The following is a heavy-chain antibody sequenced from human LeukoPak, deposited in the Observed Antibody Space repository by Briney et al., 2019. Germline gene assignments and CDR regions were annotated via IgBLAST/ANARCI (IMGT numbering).Heavy chain of an antibody. CDR3: AKDIDRGYYDSSGPSDY. CDR2: ISRSGSTK. D-gene: IGHD3-22*01. CDR1: GFTFSDYN. Sequence: GGSLRLSCAASGFTFSDYNMRWIRQAPGKGLEWVSSISRSGSTKYYADSVKGRFTISRDNAKNSLFLQMNSLRAEDTAVYYCAKDIDRGYYDSSGPSDYWGQGTLVTVSS. J-gene: IGHJ4*02. V-gene: IGHV3-11*01.